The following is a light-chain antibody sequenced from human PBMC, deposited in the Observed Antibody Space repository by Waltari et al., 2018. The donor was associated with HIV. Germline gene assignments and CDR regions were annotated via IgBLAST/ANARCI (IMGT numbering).Light chain of an antibody. J-gene: IGKJ2*01. CDR1: RNLFASDEGNIF. V-gene: IGKV2-40*01. CDR3: MQRIDFPYT. CDR2: TLS. Sequence: IVITRPPLYLPVNVGESASIPCRSGRNLFASDEGNIFLDWYLQKPGQPPRLLIYTLSFRAPGVPERFSGSGSGTDFTLRISRVQADDVGIYYCMQRIDFPYTFGQGTRLEI.